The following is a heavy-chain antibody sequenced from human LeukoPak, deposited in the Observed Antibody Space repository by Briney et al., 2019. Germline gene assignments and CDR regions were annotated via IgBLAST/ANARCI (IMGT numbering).Heavy chain of an antibody. CDR2: IYYSGST. V-gene: IGHV4-59*02. CDR3: ASTSGYSSGGNGYSDFDY. J-gene: IGHJ4*02. Sequence: SETLSLTCTVSGGSVSTSNWNWIRQPPGKGLEWIWYIYYSGSTNYNPSLKSRLTISVDTSNNQCSLKLSSVTAADTAVYSCASTSGYSSGGNGYSDFDYWGQGSLVTVSS. D-gene: IGHD2-15*01. CDR1: GGSVSTSN.